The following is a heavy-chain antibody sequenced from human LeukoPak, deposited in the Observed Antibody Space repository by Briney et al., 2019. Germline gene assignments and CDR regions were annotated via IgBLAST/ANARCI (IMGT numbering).Heavy chain of an antibody. CDR3: ARFLGYCSSTSCYTPYFDY. J-gene: IGHJ4*02. Sequence: GESLKISCKGSGYSFTSFWIGWVRQMPGKGLEWMGIIYPGDSDTRYSPSFQGQVTISADKSISTAYPQWSSLKASDTAMYYCARFLGYCSSTSCYTPYFDYWSQGTLVTVSS. CDR2: IYPGDSDT. D-gene: IGHD2-2*02. V-gene: IGHV5-51*01. CDR1: GYSFTSFW.